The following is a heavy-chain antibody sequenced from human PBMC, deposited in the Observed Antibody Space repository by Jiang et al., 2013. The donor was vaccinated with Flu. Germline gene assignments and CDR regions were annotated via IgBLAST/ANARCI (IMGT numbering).Heavy chain of an antibody. CDR3: ARDTGWIREGAATPGH. V-gene: IGHV7-4-1*02. CDR2: INTNTGNP. Sequence: FTSYAMNWVRQALDKGLSGWDWINTNTGNPTYAQGFTGRFVFSLDTSVSTAYLQISSLKAEDTAVYYCARDTGWIREGAATPGHWGQGTLVTVSS. CDR1: FTSYA. D-gene: IGHD2-15*01. J-gene: IGHJ4*02.